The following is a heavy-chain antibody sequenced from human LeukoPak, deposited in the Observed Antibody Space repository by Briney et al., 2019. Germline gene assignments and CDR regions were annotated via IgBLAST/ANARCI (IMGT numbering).Heavy chain of an antibody. D-gene: IGHD6-13*01. J-gene: IGHJ4*02. Sequence: GRSLRLSCAASGFTFSSYWMHWVRQAPGKGLVWVSRINSDGSSTYYADSVKGRFTISRDNSKNTLYLQMSSLRAEDTAVYYCVKDFEDSSSWCLWIRSDYFDYWGQGTLVTVSS. CDR3: VKDFEDSSSWCLWIRSDYFDY. CDR1: GFTFSSYW. CDR2: INSDGSST. V-gene: IGHV3-74*01.